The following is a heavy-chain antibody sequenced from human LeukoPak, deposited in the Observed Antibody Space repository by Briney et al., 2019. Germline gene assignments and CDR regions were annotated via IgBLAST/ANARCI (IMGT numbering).Heavy chain of an antibody. D-gene: IGHD2-21*02. J-gene: IGHJ5*02. CDR2: IIPIFGTA. CDR1: GYTFTGYY. V-gene: IGHV1-69*13. Sequence: SAKVSCKASGYTFTGYYMHWVRQAPGQGLEWMGGIIPIFGTANYTQKFQGRVTITADESTSTAYMELSSLRSEDTAVYYCARGASAYCGGDCYGWVDPWGQGTLVTVSS. CDR3: ARGASAYCGGDCYGWVDP.